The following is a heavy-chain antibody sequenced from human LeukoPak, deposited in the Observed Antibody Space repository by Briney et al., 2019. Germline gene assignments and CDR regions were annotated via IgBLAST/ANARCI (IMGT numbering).Heavy chain of an antibody. Sequence: ASVKVSCKASGGTFSSYAISWVRQATGQGLEWMGWMNPENGNTGYAEKFQGRVTMTRDTSINTAYMELSSLGSDDTAVYYCARRYAGGWTDYWGQGTLVTVSS. CDR3: ARRYAGGWTDY. D-gene: IGHD6-19*01. CDR2: MNPENGNT. V-gene: IGHV1-8*02. CDR1: GGTFSSYA. J-gene: IGHJ4*02.